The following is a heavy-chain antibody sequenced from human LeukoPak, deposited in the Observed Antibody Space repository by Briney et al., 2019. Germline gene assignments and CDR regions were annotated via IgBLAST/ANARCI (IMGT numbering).Heavy chain of an antibody. CDR2: IKRFGSEK. CDR1: SFSFSDFW. CDR3: ARSSSQGFDYFDY. D-gene: IGHD3-10*01. Sequence: GGSLRLSCVASSFSFSDFWMSWVRQRPGKGLEWVATIKRFGSEKTYLDSVKGRFTISRDDSKSSLSLQMNNLGADDSGLYYCARSSSQGFDYFDYWGQGAFVIVSS. V-gene: IGHV3-7*01. J-gene: IGHJ4*02.